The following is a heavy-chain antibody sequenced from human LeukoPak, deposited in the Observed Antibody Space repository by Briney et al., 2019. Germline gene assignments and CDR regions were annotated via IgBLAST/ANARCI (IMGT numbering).Heavy chain of an antibody. D-gene: IGHD6-19*01. CDR1: GFTLSNYA. V-gene: IGHV3-30*04. CDR2: IWYDGSNK. J-gene: IGHJ4*02. CDR3: ARRPQTVAGLDY. Sequence: PGGSLRLSCAASGFTLSNYAMHWVRQAPGKGLEWVAVIWYDGSNKYYADSVKGRFTISRDISKNTMYLQMNSLRGDDTAVYYCARRPQTVAGLDYWGQGTLVTVSS.